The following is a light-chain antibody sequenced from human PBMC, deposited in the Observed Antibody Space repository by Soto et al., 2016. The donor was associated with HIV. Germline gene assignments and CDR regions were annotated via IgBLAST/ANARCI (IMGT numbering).Light chain of an antibody. Sequence: SYELTQPPSASVAPGKTARISCGGNNIGTKSVHWYQQKPGQAPVLVVYDDIDRPSGIPERFSASNSGNTATLNISRVEAGDEADYYCQVWDSTSTNYVFGTGTKVTVL. J-gene: IGLJ1*01. V-gene: IGLV3-21*03. CDR2: DDI. CDR3: QVWDSTSTNYV. CDR1: NIGTKS.